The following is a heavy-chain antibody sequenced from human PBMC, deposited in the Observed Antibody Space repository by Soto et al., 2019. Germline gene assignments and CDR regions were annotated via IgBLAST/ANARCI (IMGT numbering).Heavy chain of an antibody. CDR3: AKDPGEPAWFDP. V-gene: IGHV3-30*18. CDR1: GFTFSSYG. CDR2: ISYDGSNK. D-gene: IGHD3-10*01. J-gene: IGHJ5*02. Sequence: GGSLRLSCAASGFTFSSYGMHWVRQAPGKGLEWVAVISYDGSNKYYADSVKGRFTISRDNSKNTLYLQMNSLRAEDTAVYYCAKDPGEPAWFDPWGQGTLVTVSS.